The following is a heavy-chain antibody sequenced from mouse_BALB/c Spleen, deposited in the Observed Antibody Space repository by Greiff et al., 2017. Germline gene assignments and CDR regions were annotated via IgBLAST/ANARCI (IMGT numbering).Heavy chain of an antibody. Sequence: QVQLQQSGPELVRPGASVKMSCKASGYTFTSYWMHWVKQRPGQGLEWIGYINPSTGYTEYNQKFKDKATLTADKSSSTAYMQLSSLTSEDSAVYYCARRVITTVVESFDVWGAGTTVTVSS. J-gene: IGHJ1*01. CDR1: GYTFTSYW. D-gene: IGHD1-1*01. CDR3: ARRVITTVVESFDV. CDR2: INPSTGYT. V-gene: IGHV1-4*01.